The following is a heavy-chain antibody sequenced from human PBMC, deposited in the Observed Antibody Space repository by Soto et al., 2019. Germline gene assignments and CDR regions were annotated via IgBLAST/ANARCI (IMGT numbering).Heavy chain of an antibody. V-gene: IGHV3-74*01. J-gene: IGHJ3*01. CDR1: GFTFSYYW. CDR2: IHSDGSST. Sequence: EVQLVESEGGLVQPGGSLRLSCAASGFTFSYYWMHWVRQAPGQGLVWVSRIHSDGSSTTYADSVKGRFTISRDNAKNTLYLQKNSLRGEDTALYYCARGDRGAFDLWGQGTMVTVSS. CDR3: ARGDRGAFDL. D-gene: IGHD2-21*02.